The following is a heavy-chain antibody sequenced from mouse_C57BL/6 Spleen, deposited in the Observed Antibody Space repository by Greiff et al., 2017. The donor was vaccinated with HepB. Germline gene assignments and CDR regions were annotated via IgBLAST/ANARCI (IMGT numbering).Heavy chain of an antibody. J-gene: IGHJ2*01. CDR2: IYPGSGNT. Sequence: VKLQESGAELVRPGASVKLSCKASGYTFTDYYINWVKQRPGQGLEWIARIYPGSGNTYYNEKFKGKATLTAEKSSSTAYMQLSSLTSEDSAVYFCARSPTYYFDYWGQGTTLTVSS. D-gene: IGHD2-10*01. CDR1: GYTFTDYY. CDR3: ARSPTYYFDY. V-gene: IGHV1-76*01.